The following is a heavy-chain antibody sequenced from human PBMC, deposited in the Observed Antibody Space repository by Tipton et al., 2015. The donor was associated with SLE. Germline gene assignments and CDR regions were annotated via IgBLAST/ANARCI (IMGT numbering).Heavy chain of an antibody. V-gene: IGHV3-23*03. CDR3: AKDSSPYDILTGRPFDY. D-gene: IGHD3-9*01. Sequence: RLSCAASGFTFSSYAMSWVRQAPGKGLEWVSIIYSGGSTYYADSVKGRFTISRDNSKNTLYLQMNSLRAEDTAVFYCAKDSSPYDILTGRPFDYWGQGTLVTVSS. J-gene: IGHJ4*02. CDR1: GFTFSSYA. CDR2: IIYSGGST.